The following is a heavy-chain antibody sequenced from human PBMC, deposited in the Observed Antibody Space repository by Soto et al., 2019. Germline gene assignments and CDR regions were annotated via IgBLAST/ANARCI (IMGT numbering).Heavy chain of an antibody. J-gene: IGHJ4*02. D-gene: IGHD3-22*01. CDR3: ARPEIPTRSTDYDHPFDL. CDR1: GGSFSGYY. V-gene: IGHV4-34*01. Sequence: SETLSRTCAVYGGSFSGYYWTWIRQPPGTGLEWIGEINHSGSTNYNPSLKSRVTISVDKSTSTAYLKWNNLEASDTAIYYRARPEIPTRSTDYDHPFDLWGQGTLVTVSS. CDR2: INHSGST.